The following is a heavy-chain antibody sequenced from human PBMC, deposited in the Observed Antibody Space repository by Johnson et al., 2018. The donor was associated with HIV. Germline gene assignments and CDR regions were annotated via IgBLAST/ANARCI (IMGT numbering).Heavy chain of an antibody. D-gene: IGHD3-22*01. J-gene: IGHJ3*02. CDR1: GFTFSSYA. CDR3: ARGGARSSGYYSAFDI. V-gene: IGHV3-30-3*01. CDR2: ISYDGSNK. Sequence: VQLVESGGGVVQPGRSLRLSCAASGFTFSSYAMHWVRQAPGTGLEWVAVISYDGSNKYYADSVKGRFTISRDNSKNTLYLQMNSLRAEDTAVYYCARGGARSSGYYSAFDIWGQGTMVTVSS.